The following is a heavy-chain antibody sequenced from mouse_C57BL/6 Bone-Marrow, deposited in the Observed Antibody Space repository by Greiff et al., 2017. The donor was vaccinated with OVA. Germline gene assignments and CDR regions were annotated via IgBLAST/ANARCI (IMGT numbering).Heavy chain of an antibody. CDR3: AKPHYGSSYWYYDV. CDR1: GFSLTSYG. Sequence: QVQLQQSGPGLVQPSQSLSITCTVSGFSLTSYGVHWVRQSPGKGLEWLGVIWRGGSTDYNAAFMSRLSITKDNSKSQVVFKMNSLQADDTAIYYCAKPHYGSSYWYYDVWGTGSTVTVSS. V-gene: IGHV2-5*01. D-gene: IGHD1-1*01. J-gene: IGHJ1*03. CDR2: IWRGGST.